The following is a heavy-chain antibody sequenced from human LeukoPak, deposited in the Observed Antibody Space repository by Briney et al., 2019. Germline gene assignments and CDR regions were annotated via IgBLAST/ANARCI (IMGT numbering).Heavy chain of an antibody. CDR2: INHSGST. CDR1: GGSFSGNY. J-gene: IGHJ4*02. D-gene: IGHD6-13*01. V-gene: IGHV4-34*01. Sequence: PSETLSLTCAVYGGSFSGNYWTWIRQPPGKGLEWVGEINHSGSTNYNPSLKSRVTISVDTSKNHFSLKLSSVTAADTAVYYCARAPAAAGTIDYWGQGTLVTVSS. CDR3: ARAPAAAGTIDY.